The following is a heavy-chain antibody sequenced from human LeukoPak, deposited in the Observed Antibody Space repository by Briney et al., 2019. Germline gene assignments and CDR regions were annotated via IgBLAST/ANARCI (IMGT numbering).Heavy chain of an antibody. Sequence: GGSLRLSCAASGFTFSSYEMNWVRQAPGKGLEWVSAISGSGGSTYYADSVEGRFTISRDNSKNTLYLQMNSLRAEDTAVYYCAIRRDYYDSSGYPVYFDYWGQGTLVTVSS. CDR2: ISGSGGST. V-gene: IGHV3-23*01. D-gene: IGHD3-22*01. CDR3: AIRRDYYDSSGYPVYFDY. J-gene: IGHJ4*02. CDR1: GFTFSSYE.